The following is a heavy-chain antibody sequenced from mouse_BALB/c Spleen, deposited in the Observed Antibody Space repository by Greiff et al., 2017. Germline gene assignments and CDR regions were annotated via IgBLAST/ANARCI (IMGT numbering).Heavy chain of an antibody. D-gene: IGHD2-14*01. J-gene: IGHJ4*01. V-gene: IGHV5-6-5*01. Sequence: DVMLVESGGGLVKPGGSLKLSCAASGFTFSSYAMSWVRQTPEKRLEWVASISSGGSTYYPDSVKGRFTISRDNARNILYLQMSSLRSEDTAMYYCASHRYEGAMDYWGQGTSVTVSS. CDR1: GFTFSSYA. CDR2: ISSGGST. CDR3: ASHRYEGAMDY.